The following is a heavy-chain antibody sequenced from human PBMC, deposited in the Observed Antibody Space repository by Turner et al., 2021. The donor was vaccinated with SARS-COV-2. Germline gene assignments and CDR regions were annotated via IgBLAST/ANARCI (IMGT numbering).Heavy chain of an antibody. Sequence: QVQLVQSGAEVKKPGASVKVSCKVSGYTLTELSMHWVRQAPGKGLEWMGGFDPADVEPIYAQKFQGRVTMTEDTSTDTAYMELSSLRSEDTAVYYCATTNAIFGVVTNYYYYYGMDVWGQGTTVTVSS. V-gene: IGHV1-24*01. CDR1: GYTLTELS. J-gene: IGHJ6*02. D-gene: IGHD3-3*01. CDR3: ATTNAIFGVVTNYYYYYGMDV. CDR2: FDPADVEP.